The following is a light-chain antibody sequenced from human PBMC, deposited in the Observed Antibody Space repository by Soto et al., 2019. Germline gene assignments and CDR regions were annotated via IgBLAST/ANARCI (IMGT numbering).Light chain of an antibody. Sequence: QSALTQPRSVSGSPGQTVTISCTGTNNDIGGFPYVSWYQQVPGKAQKLMISAVTQRPSGVPDRFAGYKSGNTASWTIAGLQADDEADYFGSSYTAMDLWVFGGGTKLTVL. J-gene: IGLJ3*02. V-gene: IGLV2-11*01. CDR3: SSYTAMDLWV. CDR1: NNDIGGFPY. CDR2: AVT.